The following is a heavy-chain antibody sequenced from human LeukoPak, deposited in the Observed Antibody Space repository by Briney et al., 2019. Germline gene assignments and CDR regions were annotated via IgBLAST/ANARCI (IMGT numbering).Heavy chain of an antibody. J-gene: IGHJ6*04. CDR3: ARLSRLTLIRGVTGYHSLDV. CDR1: GGSITNFY. Sequence: SETLSLTCTVSGGSITNFYWSWIRQPPGGGLEYIGYIYYSGSTNYNPSLKSRVTISVDTAKDHFSLKLNSVGPANTAGDFCARLSRLTLIRGVTGYHSLDVWGKGTKVTVSS. D-gene: IGHD3-10*01. V-gene: IGHV4-59*01. CDR2: IYYSGST.